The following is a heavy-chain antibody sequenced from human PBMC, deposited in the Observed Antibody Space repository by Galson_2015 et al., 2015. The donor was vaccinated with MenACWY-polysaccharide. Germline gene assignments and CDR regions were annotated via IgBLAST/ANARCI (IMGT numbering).Heavy chain of an antibody. CDR3: TTGWAYWYFDL. V-gene: IGHV3-15*01. Sequence: SLRLSCAASGFTFSNAWMSWVRQAPGKGLEWVGRIKSKTDGGTTDYAAPVKGRFTISRDDSKNTLYLQMNSLKTEDTAVYYCTTGWAYWYFDLWGRGTLVTVSS. CDR1: GFTFSNAW. D-gene: IGHD1-26*01. J-gene: IGHJ2*01. CDR2: IKSKTDGGTT.